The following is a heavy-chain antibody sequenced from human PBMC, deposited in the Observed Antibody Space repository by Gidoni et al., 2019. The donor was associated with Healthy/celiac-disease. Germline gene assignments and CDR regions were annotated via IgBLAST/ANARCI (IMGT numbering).Heavy chain of an antibody. V-gene: IGHV3-23*01. CDR1: GFTCSSYA. D-gene: IGHD6-6*01. J-gene: IGHJ4*02. CDR3: AKITQLALTYPFDY. Sequence: EVQLLESGGGLVQPGGCRRAYCAASGFTCSSYAMSGGRQAPGKGLEWVSAISGSCGSTYYADSVKGRFTISRYNSKNTLYLQMNSLRAADTAVYYCAKITQLALTYPFDYWGQGTLVTVSS. CDR2: ISGSCGST.